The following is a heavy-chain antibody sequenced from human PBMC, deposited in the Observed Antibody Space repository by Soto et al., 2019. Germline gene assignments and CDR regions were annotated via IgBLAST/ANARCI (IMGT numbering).Heavy chain of an antibody. Sequence: SVQVSCKASGGTFSSYAISWVRQAPGQGLEWMGGIIPIFGTANYAQKFQGRVTITADESTSTAYMELSSLRSEDTAVYYCARVEAATSPYYFDYWGQGTLVTVSS. V-gene: IGHV1-69*13. CDR2: IIPIFGTA. D-gene: IGHD2-15*01. J-gene: IGHJ4*02. CDR1: GGTFSSYA. CDR3: ARVEAATSPYYFDY.